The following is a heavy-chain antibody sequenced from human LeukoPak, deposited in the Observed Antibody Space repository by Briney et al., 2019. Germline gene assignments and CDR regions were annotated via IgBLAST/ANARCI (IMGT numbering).Heavy chain of an antibody. D-gene: IGHD4-17*01. CDR1: GFTFSTSW. Sequence: GSLRLSCGASGFTFSTSWMIWVRQAPGKGLEWVANQNQDGGEKYYVDSVKGRFTISRDNGRNSLYLQMDSLRVEDTAVYYCVRGLYGYWGQGTLVTVSS. J-gene: IGHJ4*02. V-gene: IGHV3-7*03. CDR3: VRGLYGY. CDR2: QNQDGGEK.